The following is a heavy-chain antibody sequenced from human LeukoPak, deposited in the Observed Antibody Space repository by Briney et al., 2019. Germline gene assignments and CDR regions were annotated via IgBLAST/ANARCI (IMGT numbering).Heavy chain of an antibody. J-gene: IGHJ4*02. CDR2: IYYSGST. CDR1: GGSISSYY. Sequence: PSETLSLTCTVSGGSISSYYWSWIRQPPGKGLEWIGYIYYSGSTNYNPSLKSRVTISVDTSKNQFSLKLSSVTAADTAVYYCAAGEYDYDFWSGYSDYWGQGTLVTASS. V-gene: IGHV4-59*08. CDR3: AAGEYDYDFWSGYSDY. D-gene: IGHD3-3*01.